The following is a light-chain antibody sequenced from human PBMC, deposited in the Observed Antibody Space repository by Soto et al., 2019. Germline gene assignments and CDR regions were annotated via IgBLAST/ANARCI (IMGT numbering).Light chain of an antibody. V-gene: IGLV2-23*02. CDR1: SSDVGGYCR. CDR2: EVN. J-gene: IGLJ2*01. CDR3: CSYAGSDTLL. Sequence: QSVLTQPASVSGSPGQSITISCTGTSSDVGGYCRVSWYQQHPGKAPKLLIYEVNERPSGVSNRFSGSKSANMASLTISGLQAEDEADYYCCSYAGSDTLLFGGGTQLTVL.